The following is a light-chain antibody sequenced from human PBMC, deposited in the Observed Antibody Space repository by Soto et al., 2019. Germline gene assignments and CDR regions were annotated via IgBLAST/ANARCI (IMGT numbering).Light chain of an antibody. V-gene: IGLV3-21*04. J-gene: IGLJ2*01. CDR2: YDS. Sequence: SYELTQPPSVAVAPGKTARITCGGNNNGSKSVHWYQQKPGPAPVLVIYYDSDRPSGIPARFSGSNSGNTATLTISSVEAGDEADYYCQVWDSSSDHVVFGGGTQLTVL. CDR3: QVWDSSSDHVV. CDR1: NNGSKS.